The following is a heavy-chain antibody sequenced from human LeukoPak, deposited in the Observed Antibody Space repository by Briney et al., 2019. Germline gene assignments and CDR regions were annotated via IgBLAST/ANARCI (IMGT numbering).Heavy chain of an antibody. CDR3: ARQGYTASHYFLDY. J-gene: IGHJ4*02. CDR1: SGSINSYY. V-gene: IGHV4-4*07. CDR2: IYTTGNT. Sequence: SETLSLTCTVPSGSINSYYWGSVRQPAGRGLEWIGRIYTTGNTNYNPSLKSRLTMSVDTSKRQFSLNLRSVTAADTAIYYCARQGYTASHYFLDYWSQGTLVTVSS. D-gene: IGHD3-16*02.